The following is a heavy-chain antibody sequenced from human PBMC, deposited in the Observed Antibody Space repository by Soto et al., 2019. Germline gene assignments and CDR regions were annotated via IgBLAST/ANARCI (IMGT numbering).Heavy chain of an antibody. J-gene: IGHJ6*02. V-gene: IGHV3-30-3*01. CDR2: ISYDGSNK. CDR1: GFPFISYA. CDR3: ARDFNQNYYYYGMDV. Sequence: GDSLRLSCAASGFPFISYAMNWVRQAPGKGLEWVAVISYDGSNKYYADSVKGRFTISRDNSKNTLYLQMNSLRAEDTAVYYCARDFNQNYYYYGMDVWGQGTTVTVSS.